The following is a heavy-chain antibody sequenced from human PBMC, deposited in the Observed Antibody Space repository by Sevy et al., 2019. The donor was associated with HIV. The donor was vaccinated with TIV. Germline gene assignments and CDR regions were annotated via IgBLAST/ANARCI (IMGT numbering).Heavy chain of an antibody. J-gene: IGHJ4*02. CDR3: ARGPPDGSYDYFDY. Sequence: GGSLRLSCAASGFTFIRYNMNWVRQAPGKGLEWVSSVSGSSNYIYYAESLNGRFIISRDNAKDTLYLQMNSLRADDTAVYYCARGPPDGSYDYFDYWGQGTLVTVSS. CDR1: GFTFIRYN. V-gene: IGHV3-21*06. CDR2: VSGSSNYI. D-gene: IGHD1-26*01.